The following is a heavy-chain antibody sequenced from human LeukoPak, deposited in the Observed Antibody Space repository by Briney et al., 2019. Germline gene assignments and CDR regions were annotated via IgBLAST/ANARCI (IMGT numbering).Heavy chain of an antibody. CDR3: AREGIAVAGTFDYYYGMDV. D-gene: IGHD6-19*01. CDR2: ISAYNGNT. CDR1: GYTFTGYY. Sequence: VASVKVSCKASGYTFTGYYMHWVRQAPGQGLEWMGWISAYNGNTNYAQKLQGRVTMTTDTSTSTAYMELRSLRSDDTAVYYCAREGIAVAGTFDYYYGMDVWGQGTTVTVSS. V-gene: IGHV1-18*04. J-gene: IGHJ6*02.